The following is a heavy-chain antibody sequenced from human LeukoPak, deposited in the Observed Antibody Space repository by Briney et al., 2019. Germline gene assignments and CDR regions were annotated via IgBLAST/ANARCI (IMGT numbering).Heavy chain of an antibody. CDR1: GGTFSSYA. CDR2: IIPIFGTA. J-gene: IGHJ4*02. D-gene: IGHD6-13*01. Sequence: SVKVSCKASGGTFSSYAISWVRQAPGQWLEWMGRIIPIFGTANYAQKFQGRVTITTDESTSTAYMELSSLRSEDTAVYYCARDLGIAAARPEWWGQGTLVTVSS. CDR3: ARDLGIAAARPEW. V-gene: IGHV1-69*05.